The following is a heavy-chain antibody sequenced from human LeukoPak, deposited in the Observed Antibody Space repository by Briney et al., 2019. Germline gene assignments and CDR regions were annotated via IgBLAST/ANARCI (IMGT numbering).Heavy chain of an antibody. J-gene: IGHJ4*02. V-gene: IGHV3-21*01. CDR3: AREGGRGSSNLDYFDY. CDR1: GFTFSRYT. Sequence: GESLRLSCTASGFTFSRYTINWVRQAPGKGLEWVSSISSNGAYIYYADSMEGRFTISRDNAKSSLSLQMDSLRAEDTAIYYCAREGGRGSSNLDYFDYWGQGMLVTVSS. CDR2: ISSNGAYI. D-gene: IGHD2-15*01.